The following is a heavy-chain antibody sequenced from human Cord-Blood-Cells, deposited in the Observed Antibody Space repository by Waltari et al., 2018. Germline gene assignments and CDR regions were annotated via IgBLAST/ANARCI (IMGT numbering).Heavy chain of an antibody. J-gene: IGHJ4*02. D-gene: IGHD6-19*01. V-gene: IGHV6-1*01. CDR3: ARVAGYSSGWYRGYFDY. CDR2: TYYRSKWYN. Sequence: QVQLQQSGPGLVKPSQTLSLPCAISGVRVSSNSAAWTWLRQSPPKGLEWLGRTYYRSKWYNDYAVSVKSRITINPDTSKNQFSLQLNSVTPEDTAVYYCARVAGYSSGWYRGYFDYWGQGTLVTVSS. CDR1: GVRVSSNSAA.